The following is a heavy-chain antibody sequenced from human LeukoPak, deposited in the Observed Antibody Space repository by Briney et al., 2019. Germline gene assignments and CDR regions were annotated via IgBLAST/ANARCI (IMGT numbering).Heavy chain of an antibody. CDR1: GGSISSGGYS. J-gene: IGHJ4*02. CDR3: ARGGGDGYNFDY. V-gene: IGHV4-31*03. D-gene: IGHD2-21*01. CDR2: IYYSGST. Sequence: PSETLSLTCTVSGGSISSGGYSWSWIRQHPGKGLEWIGYIYYSGSTYYNPSLKSRVTISVDTSKNQFSLKVSSVTAADTGVYYCARGGGDGYNFDYWGQGTLVTVSS.